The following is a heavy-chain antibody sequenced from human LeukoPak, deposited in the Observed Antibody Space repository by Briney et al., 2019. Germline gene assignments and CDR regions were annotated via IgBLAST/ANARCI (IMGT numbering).Heavy chain of an antibody. CDR3: GRVTIFSPSHYYGMDV. D-gene: IGHD3-3*01. V-gene: IGHV1-2*02. CDR1: GYTFTGYY. CDR2: IKANSGDT. Sequence: ASVKVSCKASGYTFTGYYIHWVRQAPGQGPEWMGWIKANSGDTNYAQKFQGRVTLTRDTSINTAYMEVNRLRSDDTAVYCCGRVTIFSPSHYYGMDVWGQGTAVTVSS. J-gene: IGHJ6*02.